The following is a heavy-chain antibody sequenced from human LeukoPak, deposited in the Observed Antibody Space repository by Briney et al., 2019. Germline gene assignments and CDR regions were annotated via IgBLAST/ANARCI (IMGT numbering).Heavy chain of an antibody. CDR3: ARGSYSSSWYIGIYYYYGMDV. J-gene: IGHJ6*02. D-gene: IGHD6-13*01. CDR2: MNPNSGNT. V-gene: IGHV1-8*01. Sequence: ASVKVSCKASGYTFTSYDINWVRQATGQGLEWMGWMNPNSGNTGYAQEFQGRVTMTRNTSISTAYMELSSLRSEDTAVYYCARGSYSSSWYIGIYYYYGMDVWGQGTTVTVSS. CDR1: GYTFTSYD.